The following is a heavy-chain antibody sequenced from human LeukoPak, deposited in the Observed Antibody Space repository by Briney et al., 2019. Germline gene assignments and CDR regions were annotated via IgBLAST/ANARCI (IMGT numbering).Heavy chain of an antibody. CDR1: GFTFSSYW. V-gene: IGHV3-7*01. J-gene: IGHJ4*02. CDR3: ARDLRVVAVGIAAPKGC. CDR2: IKQDGSEK. D-gene: IGHD6-6*01. Sequence: PGGSLRLSCAASGFTFSSYWMSWVRQAPGKGLEWVANIKQDGSEKYYVDSVKGRFTISRDDAKNSLYLQMNSLRAEDTAVYYCARDLRVVAVGIAAPKGCWGQGTLVTVSS.